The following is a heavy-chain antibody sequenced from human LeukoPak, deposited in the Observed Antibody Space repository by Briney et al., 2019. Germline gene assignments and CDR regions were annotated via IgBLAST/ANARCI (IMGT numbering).Heavy chain of an antibody. J-gene: IGHJ4*02. Sequence: GGTLRLSCAASGFTFSSYWMSWVRQAPGKGLEWVANIKHDGSEKYYVDSVKGRFTISRDNAKNTLYLQMNSVRAEDTAVYYCARAPYSSSSDYWGQGTLVTVS. CDR2: IKHDGSEK. CDR1: GFTFSSYW. V-gene: IGHV3-7*01. D-gene: IGHD6-6*01. CDR3: ARAPYSSSSDY.